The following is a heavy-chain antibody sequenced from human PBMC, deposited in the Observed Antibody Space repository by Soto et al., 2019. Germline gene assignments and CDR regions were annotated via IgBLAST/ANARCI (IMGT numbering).Heavy chain of an antibody. D-gene: IGHD3-22*01. CDR3: ARDQVYYDSSGYSPL. CDR2: IYYSGST. V-gene: IGHV4-61*01. J-gene: IGHJ3*01. CDR1: GGSVSSGSYY. Sequence: SETLSLTCTVSGGSVSSGSYYWSWILQPPGKGLEWIGYIYYSGSTNYNPSLKSRVTISVDTSKNQLSLKLSSVTAADTAVYYCARDQVYYDSSGYSPLWGQGTMVTVSS.